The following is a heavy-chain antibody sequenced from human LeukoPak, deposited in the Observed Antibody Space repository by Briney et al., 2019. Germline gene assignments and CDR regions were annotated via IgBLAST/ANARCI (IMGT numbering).Heavy chain of an antibody. CDR2: IKSKTDGGTT. CDR3: TTLGPVDLWFGELLSYSFDY. Sequence: GGSLRLSCAASGFTFSSYGMSWVRQAPGKGLEWVGRIKSKTDGGTTDYAAPVKGRFTISRDDSKNTLYLQMNSLKTEDTAVYYCTTLGPVDLWFGELLSYSFDYWGQGTLVTVSS. CDR1: GFTFSSYG. V-gene: IGHV3-15*01. J-gene: IGHJ4*02. D-gene: IGHD3-10*01.